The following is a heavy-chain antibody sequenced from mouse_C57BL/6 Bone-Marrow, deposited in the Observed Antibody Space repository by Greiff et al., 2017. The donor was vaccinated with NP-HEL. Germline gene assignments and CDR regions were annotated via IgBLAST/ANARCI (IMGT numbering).Heavy chain of an antibody. CDR1: GFTFSSYA. Sequence: EVKVEESGGGLVKPGGSLKLSCAASGFTFSSYAMSWVRQTPEKRLEWVATISDGGSYTYYPDNVKGRFTISRDNAKNNLYLQMSHLKSEDTAMYYCARELVDYWGQGTSVTVSS. V-gene: IGHV5-4*01. CDR3: ARELVDY. CDR2: ISDGGSYT. J-gene: IGHJ4*01.